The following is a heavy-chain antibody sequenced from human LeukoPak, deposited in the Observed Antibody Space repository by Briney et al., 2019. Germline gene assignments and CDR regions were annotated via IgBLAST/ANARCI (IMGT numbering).Heavy chain of an antibody. CDR1: GFTFSTYS. Sequence: PGGSLRLSCAASGFTFSTYSMNLVRQAPGKGLEWVSSISSSSSSIFYADSVKGRFTISRDNAKNSLYLQMNSLRAEDTAVYYCARERGAFGYWGQGNLVTVSS. D-gene: IGHD5-12*01. V-gene: IGHV3-21*01. CDR3: ARERGAFGY. J-gene: IGHJ4*02. CDR2: ISSSSSSI.